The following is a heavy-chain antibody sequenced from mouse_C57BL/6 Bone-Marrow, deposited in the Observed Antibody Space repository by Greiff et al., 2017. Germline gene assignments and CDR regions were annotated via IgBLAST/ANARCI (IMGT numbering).Heavy chain of an antibody. CDR3: ARDPYYDYDDYAMDY. J-gene: IGHJ4*01. CDR2: ISDGGSYT. CDR1: GFTFSSYA. V-gene: IGHV5-4*01. D-gene: IGHD2-4*01. Sequence: DVHLVESGGGLVKPGGSLKLSCAASGFTFSSYAMSWVRQTPEKRLEWVATISDGGSYTYYPDNVKGRFTISRDNAKNNLYLQISHLKSEDTAMYYCARDPYYDYDDYAMDYWGQGTSVTVSS.